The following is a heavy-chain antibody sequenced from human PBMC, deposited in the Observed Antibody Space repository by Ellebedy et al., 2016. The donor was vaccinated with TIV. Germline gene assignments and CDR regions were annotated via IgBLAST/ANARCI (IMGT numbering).Heavy chain of an antibody. V-gene: IGHV3-30-3*01. CDR3: ARDSGDSSGFMVYYYGMDV. D-gene: IGHD3-22*01. CDR1: GFTFSSYA. J-gene: IGHJ6*02. Sequence: GESLKISCAASGFTFSSYAMHWVRQAPGKGLEWVAVISYDGSNKYYADSVKGRFTISRDNSKNTLYLQMNSLRAEDTAVYYCARDSGDSSGFMVYYYGMDVWGQGTTVTVSS. CDR2: ISYDGSNK.